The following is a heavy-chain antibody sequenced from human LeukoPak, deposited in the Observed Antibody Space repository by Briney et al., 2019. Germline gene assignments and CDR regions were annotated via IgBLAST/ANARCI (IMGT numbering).Heavy chain of an antibody. Sequence: PTGGSLRLSCAASGFTFDNYAMHWVRQAPGKGLEWLSIISWNSGYIGYADSVKGRFTIPRDNAKKSLDLQMNSLRAEDTAFYYCAKVRGTYSSGYFFDYWGQGTLVTVSS. D-gene: IGHD6-19*01. V-gene: IGHV3-9*01. CDR2: ISWNSGYI. CDR1: GFTFDNYA. J-gene: IGHJ4*02. CDR3: AKVRGTYSSGYFFDY.